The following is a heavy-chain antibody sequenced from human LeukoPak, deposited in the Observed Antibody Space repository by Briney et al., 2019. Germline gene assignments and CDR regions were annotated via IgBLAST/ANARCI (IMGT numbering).Heavy chain of an antibody. J-gene: IGHJ4*02. Sequence: ASVKVSCKASGYTFTSYDINWVRQATGQGLEWMGWMNPNSGNTGYAQKFQGRVTMTRNTSISTAYMELSSLRSEDTAVYYCARSLYSSGYYPLYWGQGTLVTVSS. D-gene: IGHD3-22*01. CDR3: ARSLYSSGYYPLY. V-gene: IGHV1-8*01. CDR2: MNPNSGNT. CDR1: GYTFTSYD.